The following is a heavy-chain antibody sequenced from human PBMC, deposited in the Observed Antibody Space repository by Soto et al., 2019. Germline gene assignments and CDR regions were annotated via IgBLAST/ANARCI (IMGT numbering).Heavy chain of an antibody. CDR2: IYYSGST. Sequence: QLQLQESGPGLVKPSETLSLTCTVSGGSISSSSYYWGWIRQPPGKGLEWIGSIYYSGSTYYNPSPQSLVSISVDTSNTPCSLQLSSVTAAATAVYYCQRHTPALSTSEHWGQGTLVTVSS. CDR3: QRHTPALSTSEH. D-gene: IGHD2-15*01. CDR1: GGSISSSSYY. J-gene: IGHJ1*01. V-gene: IGHV4-39*01.